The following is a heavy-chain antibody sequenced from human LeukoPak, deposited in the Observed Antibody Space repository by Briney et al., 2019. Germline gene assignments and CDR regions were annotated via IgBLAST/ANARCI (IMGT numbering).Heavy chain of an antibody. J-gene: IGHJ5*02. CDR3: ARDGVGIVGASKYNWFDP. V-gene: IGHV3-74*01. D-gene: IGHD1-26*01. CDR2: INSDGSST. CDR1: GFTFSSYW. Sequence: PGGSLRLSCAASGFTFSSYWMHWVRQAPGKGLVWVSRINSDGSSTSYADSVKGRFTISRDNAKNTLYLQMNSLRAEDTAVYYCARDGVGIVGASKYNWFDPWGQGTLVTVSP.